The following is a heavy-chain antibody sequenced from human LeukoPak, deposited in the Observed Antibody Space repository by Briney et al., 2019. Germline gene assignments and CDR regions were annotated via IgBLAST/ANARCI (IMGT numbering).Heavy chain of an antibody. CDR3: ARGVSRYFDGSFDY. J-gene: IGHJ4*02. V-gene: IGHV4-4*07. Sequence: RSSETLSLTCTVSGGSISSYYWSWIRQPAGKGLEWIGRIYTSGGTNYNPSLKSRVTMSVDTSKNQFSLKLSSVAAADTAVYYCARGVSRYFDGSFDYWGQGTLVTVSS. CDR2: IYTSGGT. D-gene: IGHD3-9*01. CDR1: GGSISSYY.